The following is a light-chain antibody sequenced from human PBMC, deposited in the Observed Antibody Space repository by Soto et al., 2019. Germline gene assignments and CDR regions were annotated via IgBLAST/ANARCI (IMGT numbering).Light chain of an antibody. CDR1: QSVSSN. CDR3: QQYGTSPRT. CDR2: GAS. Sequence: EIVMTQSPATLSVSPGERATLSCRASQSVSSNLAWFQQKPGQAPRLLIYGASTRATGIPARFSGSGSGTEFTLTIGSLQSEDFAVYYCQQYGTSPRTFGQGTRLEIK. V-gene: IGKV3-15*01. J-gene: IGKJ5*01.